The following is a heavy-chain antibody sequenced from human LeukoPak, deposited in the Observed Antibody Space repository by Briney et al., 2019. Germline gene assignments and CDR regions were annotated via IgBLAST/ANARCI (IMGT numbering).Heavy chain of an antibody. CDR1: SGSISNFY. CDR2: IYTSGST. V-gene: IGHV4-4*07. CDR3: ARRHILTGNHRGFDP. Sequence: RASETLSLTCIVSSGSISNFYWNWIRQPAGKGLEWIGRIYTSGSTNYNPSLKSRVTISVDTSKNQFSLKLSSVTAADTAVYYCARRHILTGNHRGFDPWGQGTLVTVSS. D-gene: IGHD3-9*01. J-gene: IGHJ5*02.